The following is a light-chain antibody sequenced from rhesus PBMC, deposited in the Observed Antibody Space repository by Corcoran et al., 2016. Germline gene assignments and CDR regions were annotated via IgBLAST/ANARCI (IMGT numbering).Light chain of an antibody. CDR2: QVS. CDR3: MQGTHWPYS. V-gene: IGKV2S9*01. J-gene: IGKJ2*01. CDR1: QSLVHRGGKTY. Sequence: DVVMTQSPLSLPVTLGQPASISCRSSQSLVHRGGKTYLTWLQHKPGQPPKRPIYQVSNRGSGVPDRFSGSGAGTDFTLKISRVEAENVGVYYCMQGTHWPYSFGQGTNVEIK.